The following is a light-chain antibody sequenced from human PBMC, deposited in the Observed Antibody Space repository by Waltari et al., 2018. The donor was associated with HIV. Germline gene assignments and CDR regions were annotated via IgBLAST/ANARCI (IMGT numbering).Light chain of an antibody. CDR2: GVK. CDR1: NSDIGASDS. Sequence: QSALSQPASVSGSPGQSITLPCTGTNSDIGASDSVSWYQKFPDRAPRLLIYGVKKRPSGVSTRFSGSKAANTASLTISGLQLEDEADFYCASLSHSLTLVVFGGGTHLTVL. V-gene: IGLV2-14*03. J-gene: IGLJ2*01. CDR3: ASLSHSLTLVV.